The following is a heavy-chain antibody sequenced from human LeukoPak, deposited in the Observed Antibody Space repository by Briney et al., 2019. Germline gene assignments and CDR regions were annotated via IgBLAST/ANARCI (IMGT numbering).Heavy chain of an antibody. Sequence: ASVKVSCKASGYTFTSYGISWVRQAPGQGLEWMGWISAYNGNTNYAQKLQGRVTMTTDTSTSTAYMELRSLRSDDTAVYYCARDGYHDILTGFGRDAFDIWGQGTMVTVSS. D-gene: IGHD3-9*01. CDR3: ARDGYHDILTGFGRDAFDI. V-gene: IGHV1-18*01. J-gene: IGHJ3*02. CDR1: GYTFTSYG. CDR2: ISAYNGNT.